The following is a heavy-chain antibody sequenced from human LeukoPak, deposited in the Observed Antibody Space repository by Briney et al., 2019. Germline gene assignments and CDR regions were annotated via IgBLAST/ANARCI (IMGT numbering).Heavy chain of an antibody. CDR3: ARDPSTSWDIGYYGMDV. CDR1: GFTVSSNY. Sequence: GGSLRLSCAASGFTVSSNYMNWVRQAPGKGLEWVSVIYSGGSTYYADSVKGRFTISRDNSKNTLYLQMNSLRAEDTAVYYCARDPSTSWDIGYYGMDVWGQGTTVTVSS. J-gene: IGHJ6*02. CDR2: IYSGGST. V-gene: IGHV3-66*01. D-gene: IGHD2-2*01.